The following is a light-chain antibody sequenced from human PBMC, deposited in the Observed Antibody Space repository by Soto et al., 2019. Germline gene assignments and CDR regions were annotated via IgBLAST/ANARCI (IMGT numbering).Light chain of an antibody. V-gene: IGKV1-33*01. CDR1: QDIKRN. CDR3: QQYVYLPYT. Sequence: DIQMTQSPSSLSASVGARVTITCQASQDIKRNMNWFQQRPGEAPQLLIYDASKLETGVPSRFSGSGSGTDFTFTITSLQPEDVATYLCQQYVYLPYTFGQGTKLEIK. CDR2: DAS. J-gene: IGKJ2*01.